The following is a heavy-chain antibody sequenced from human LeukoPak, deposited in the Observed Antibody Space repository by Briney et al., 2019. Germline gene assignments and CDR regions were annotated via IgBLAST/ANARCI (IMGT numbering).Heavy chain of an antibody. D-gene: IGHD3-3*01. CDR2: IHYSGST. CDR3: ARAEYDFWSGYYKEGWFDP. J-gene: IGHJ5*02. Sequence: PSETLSLTCTVSGGSISSYYWSWIRQPPGKGLEWIGYIHYSGSTNYNPSLKSRVTISVDTSKNQFSLKLSSVTAADTAVYYCARAEYDFWSGYYKEGWFDPWGQGTLVTVSS. CDR1: GGSISSYY. V-gene: IGHV4-59*01.